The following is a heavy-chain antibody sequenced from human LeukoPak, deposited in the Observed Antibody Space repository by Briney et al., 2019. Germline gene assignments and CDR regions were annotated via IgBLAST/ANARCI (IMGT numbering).Heavy chain of an antibody. CDR1: GASISKDY. V-gene: IGHV2-5*02. D-gene: IGHD6-13*01. CDR2: IYWDDDK. CDR3: AHRRRSSWFY. J-gene: IGHJ4*02. Sequence: TLSLTCTVSGASISKDYWAWIRQPPGKALEWLALIYWDDDKRYSPSLKSRLTITKDTSKNQVVLTMTNMDPVDTATYYCAHRRRSSWFYWGQGTLVTVSS.